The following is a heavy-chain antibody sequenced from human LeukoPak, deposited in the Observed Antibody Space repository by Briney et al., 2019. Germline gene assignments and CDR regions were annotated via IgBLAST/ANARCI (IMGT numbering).Heavy chain of an antibody. CDR2: ISGSGGST. Sequence: GGSLRLSCAASGFTFDDYGMSWVRQAPGKGLEWVSAISGSGGSTYYADSVKGRFTISRDNSKNTLYLQMNSLRAEDTAVYYCAKPRYCSGGSCYSRDYFDYWGQGTLVTVSS. D-gene: IGHD2-15*01. CDR1: GFTFDDYG. J-gene: IGHJ4*02. CDR3: AKPRYCSGGSCYSRDYFDY. V-gene: IGHV3-23*01.